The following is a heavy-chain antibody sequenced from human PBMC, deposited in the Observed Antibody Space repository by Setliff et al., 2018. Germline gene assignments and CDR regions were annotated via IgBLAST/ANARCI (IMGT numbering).Heavy chain of an antibody. CDR3: TGRTYGHQLGDY. J-gene: IGHJ4*02. V-gene: IGHV3-15*01. CDR2: VRSNSVGGTT. CDR1: GLTFAGAW. D-gene: IGHD3-10*01. Sequence: GGSLRLSCTASGLTFAGAWVNWVRQAPGKGLEWVARVRSNSVGGTTEYGAPVKGRFTISRDDSKDTVYLQMNDLKTEDTGVYYCTGRTYGHQLGDYWGQGTLVTVSS.